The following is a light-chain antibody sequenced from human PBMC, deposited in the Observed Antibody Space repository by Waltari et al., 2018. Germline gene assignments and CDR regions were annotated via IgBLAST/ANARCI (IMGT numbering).Light chain of an antibody. V-gene: IGLV8-61*01. J-gene: IGLJ3*02. Sequence: QTVVTQEPSLSVSLGGTGTVTCVLGSVSLCSNSYATWYQQVPGQTPRTLVYKANFRPSGVPDRFSGSVLGNKAVLIITGAQAEDESTYYCLLYMGSGIWVFGGGTKLTVL. CDR2: KAN. CDR1: SVSLCSNSY. CDR3: LLYMGSGIWV.